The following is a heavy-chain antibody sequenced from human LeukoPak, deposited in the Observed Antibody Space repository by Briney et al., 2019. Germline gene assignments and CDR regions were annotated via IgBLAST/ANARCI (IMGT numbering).Heavy chain of an antibody. CDR1: GGSISSGDYY. D-gene: IGHD6-19*01. CDR2: IYYSGST. Sequence: SQTLSLTCTVSGGSISSGDYYWSWIRQPPGKGLEWIGYIYYSGSTYCNPSLKSRVTISVGTSKNQFSLKLSSVTAADTAVYYCASDTRSSGWYGGDYWGQGTLVTVSS. V-gene: IGHV4-30-4*01. CDR3: ASDTRSSGWYGGDY. J-gene: IGHJ4*02.